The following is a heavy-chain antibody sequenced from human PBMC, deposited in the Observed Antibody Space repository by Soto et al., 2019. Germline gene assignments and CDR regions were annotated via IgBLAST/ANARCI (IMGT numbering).Heavy chain of an antibody. J-gene: IGHJ4*02. V-gene: IGHV5-51*03. CDR3: VREGDY. Sequence: EVQLDQSGAAVKKPGESLQMSCKASGYRFTAYWIGWVRQMPGRGLEWMGVIYPSDSDTRYSPSFQGRVTMSADKSINTTYLEWTSLEASDSAMYYCVREGDYWGQGTLVTVTS. CDR2: IYPSDSDT. CDR1: GYRFTAYW.